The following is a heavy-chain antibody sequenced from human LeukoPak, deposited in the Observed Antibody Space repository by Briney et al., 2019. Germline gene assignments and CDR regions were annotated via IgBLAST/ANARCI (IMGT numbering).Heavy chain of an antibody. V-gene: IGHV3-30*02. Sequence: GGSLRLSCAASGFTFSSYGMHWVRQAPGKGLEWVAFIRYDGSNKYYADSVKGRFTISRDNSKNTLYLQMNSLRAEDTAVYYCANPYSYYDILPDYWGQGTLVTVSS. J-gene: IGHJ4*02. CDR2: IRYDGSNK. CDR3: ANPYSYYDILPDY. CDR1: GFTFSSYG. D-gene: IGHD3-9*01.